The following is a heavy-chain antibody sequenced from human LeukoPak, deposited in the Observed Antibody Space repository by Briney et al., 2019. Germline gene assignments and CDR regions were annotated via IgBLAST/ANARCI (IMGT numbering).Heavy chain of an antibody. V-gene: IGHV4-34*01. CDR2: INHSGST. D-gene: IGHD4-17*01. CDR1: GGSFSGYY. Sequence: KTSETLSLTCAVYGGSFSGYYWSWIRQPPGKGLEWIGEINHSGSTNYNPSLKGRVTISVDTSKNQFSLKLSSVTAADTAVYYCARVYDYGDGRLIDYWGQGTLVTVSS. CDR3: ARVYDYGDGRLIDY. J-gene: IGHJ4*02.